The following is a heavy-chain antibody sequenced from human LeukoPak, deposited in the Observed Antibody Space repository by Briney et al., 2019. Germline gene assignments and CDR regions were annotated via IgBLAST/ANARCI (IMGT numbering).Heavy chain of an antibody. J-gene: IGHJ1*01. CDR1: GFTFSSYD. V-gene: IGHV3-13*01. D-gene: IGHD1-26*01. Sequence: GGSLRLSCAAPGFTFSSYDMHWVRQATGKGLEWVSAIGTAGDTYYPGSVKGRFTISRENAKNSLYLQMNSLRAGDTAVYYCARGVSGSQWWYFQHWGQGTLVTVSS. CDR2: IGTAGDT. CDR3: ARGVSGSQWWYFQH.